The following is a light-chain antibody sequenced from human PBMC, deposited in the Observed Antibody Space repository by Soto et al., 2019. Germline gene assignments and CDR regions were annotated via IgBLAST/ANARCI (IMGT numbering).Light chain of an antibody. J-gene: IGKJ1*01. CDR2: GAS. Sequence: VLSQSPAILSLSPGERATLSCRASQSVSSNLAWYQQKPGQAPRLLIYGASTRATGIPARFSGSGSGTEFTLTISSLQSEDFAVYYCQQYNNWPPVWTFGQGTKVDI. V-gene: IGKV3-15*01. CDR3: QQYNNWPPVWT. CDR1: QSVSSN.